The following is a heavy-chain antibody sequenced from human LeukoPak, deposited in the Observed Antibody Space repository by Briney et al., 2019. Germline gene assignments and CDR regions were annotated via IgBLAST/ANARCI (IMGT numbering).Heavy chain of an antibody. CDR1: GFTLSNDW. V-gene: IGHV3-7*01. CDR2: INQDESKK. J-gene: IGHJ4*02. Sequence: GGSLRLPCAASGFTLSNDWMFWVRQAPGKGLEWVANINQDESKKYYADSVKGRFTISRDNAKNSLYLQMSSLTAEDTAIYYCARDHAYRADYWGQGTLVTVSS. CDR3: ARDHAYRADY. D-gene: IGHD2-2*01.